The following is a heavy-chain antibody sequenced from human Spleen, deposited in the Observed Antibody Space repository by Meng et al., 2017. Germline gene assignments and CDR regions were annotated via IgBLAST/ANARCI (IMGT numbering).Heavy chain of an antibody. J-gene: IGHJ5*02. V-gene: IGHV2-5*02. D-gene: IGHD2-2*01. Sequence: QYTLSEFGCPPVKPHEPVTPTCTFSGFPLSTIGLGVGWLRQPPGKALEWRALIYWDDDKRYSPSLKSRLTITKDTSKSQVVLTMTNMDPVDIATYYCAHSPPPYIVLVPAAMNWFDPWGQGTLVTVSS. CDR2: IYWDDDK. CDR3: AHSPPPYIVLVPAAMNWFDP. CDR1: GFPLSTIGLG.